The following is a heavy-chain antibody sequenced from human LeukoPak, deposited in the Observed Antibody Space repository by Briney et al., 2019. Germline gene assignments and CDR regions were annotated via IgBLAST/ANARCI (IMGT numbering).Heavy chain of an antibody. CDR3: ARDPVGGYYDFWSGSPSVYGMDV. CDR2: ISSSSSYI. Sequence: KPGGSLRLSCAASGFTFSSYSMNWVRQAQGKGLEWVSSISSSSSYIYYADSVKGRFTISRDNAKNSLYLQMNSLRAEDTAVYYCARDPVGGYYDFWSGSPSVYGMDVWGQGTTVTVSS. V-gene: IGHV3-21*01. J-gene: IGHJ6*02. CDR1: GFTFSSYS. D-gene: IGHD3-3*01.